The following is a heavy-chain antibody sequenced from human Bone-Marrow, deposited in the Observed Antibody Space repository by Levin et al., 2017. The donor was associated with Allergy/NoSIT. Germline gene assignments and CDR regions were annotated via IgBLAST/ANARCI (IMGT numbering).Heavy chain of an antibody. D-gene: IGHD1-14*01. J-gene: IGHJ3*02. CDR2: VYSSGMT. V-gene: IGHV4-59*01. CDR1: GGSISGFY. Sequence: SETLSLTCIVSGGSISGFYWSWIRQSPGKGLEWVGYVYSSGMTNYNPSLKSRITIQVDTSKNQVSLKVTSVTAADTAVYYCARDRRGIWREDFTIWGQGTMVNV. CDR3: ARDRRGIWREDFTI.